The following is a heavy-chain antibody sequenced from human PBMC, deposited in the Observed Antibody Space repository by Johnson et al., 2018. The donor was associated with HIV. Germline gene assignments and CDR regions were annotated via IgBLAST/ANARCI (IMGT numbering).Heavy chain of an antibody. J-gene: IGHJ3*02. V-gene: IGHV3-43D*03. Sequence: VQLVESGGVAVQPGGSLRLSCAASGFSFDDYAMHWVRQAPGKGLEWVSLISWDGGNTYYADSVKGRFIISRDNSKESLYLQMNSLRAEDTALYFCVKDSDTYYYGSGDAFDSWGRGTMVTVSS. CDR3: VKDSDTYYYGSGDAFDS. D-gene: IGHD3-10*01. CDR1: GFSFDDYA. CDR2: ISWDGGNT.